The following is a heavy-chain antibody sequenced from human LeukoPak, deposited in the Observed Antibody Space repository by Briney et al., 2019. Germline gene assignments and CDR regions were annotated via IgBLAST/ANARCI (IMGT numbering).Heavy chain of an antibody. J-gene: IGHJ4*02. D-gene: IGHD3-10*01. Sequence: PGGSLRLSCSASGFSVNNNYIDWVRQAPGKGLEWVSLMYNFGLKYYADSVKGRFTISRDSANDIVYLQMNSLRPEDTDVYFCAGGKYYGTGARPGYLDYWGQGTLVTVSS. CDR1: GFSVNNNY. CDR2: MYNFGLK. CDR3: AGGKYYGTGARPGYLDY. V-gene: IGHV3-53*01.